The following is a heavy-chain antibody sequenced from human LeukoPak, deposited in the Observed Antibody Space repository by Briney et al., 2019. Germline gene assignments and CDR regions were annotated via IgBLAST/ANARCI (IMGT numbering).Heavy chain of an antibody. V-gene: IGHV4-38-2*01. J-gene: IGHJ4*02. CDR1: GYSISSGYY. CDR2: MYQSGST. Sequence: KPSETLSLTCAVSGYSISSGYYWGWIRQPPGKGLEWIGSMYQSGSTYYNPSLKSRVTISVDTSKNQFSLKLSSVTAADTAVYYCARARGIGTGGQYYFDYWGQGTLVTVSS. CDR3: ARARGIGTGGQYYFDY. D-gene: IGHD1-14*01.